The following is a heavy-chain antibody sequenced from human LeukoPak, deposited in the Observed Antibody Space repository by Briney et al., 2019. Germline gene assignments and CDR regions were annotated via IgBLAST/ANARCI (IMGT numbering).Heavy chain of an antibody. V-gene: IGHV4-59*01. CDR1: GGSISSYY. CDR3: ARAHKQTMVRGPTGFDP. J-gene: IGHJ5*02. Sequence: SETLSLTCTVSGGSISSYYWSWIRQPPGKGLEWIGYIYYSGSTNYNPSLKSRVTISVDTSKNQFSLKLSSVTAADTAVYYCARAHKQTMVRGPTGFDPWGQGTLVTVSS. D-gene: IGHD3-10*01. CDR2: IYYSGST.